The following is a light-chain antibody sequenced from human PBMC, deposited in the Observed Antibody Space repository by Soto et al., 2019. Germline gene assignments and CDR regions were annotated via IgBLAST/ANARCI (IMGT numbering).Light chain of an antibody. CDR2: EVS. J-gene: IGLJ2*01. CDR3: SSYTSRTSYVV. CDR1: SSDVGGYNY. Sequence: QSVLTQPASVSGSPGQSITISCTGTSSDVGGYNYVSWYQQHPGKAPKLMIYEVSNRPSGVSNRFSGSKSGNTASLTISGLQAEDAADYYCSSYTSRTSYVVFGGGTKLTVL. V-gene: IGLV2-14*01.